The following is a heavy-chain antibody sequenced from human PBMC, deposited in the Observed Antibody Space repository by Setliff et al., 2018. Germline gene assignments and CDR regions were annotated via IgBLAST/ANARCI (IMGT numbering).Heavy chain of an antibody. CDR3: ARMVRMGYYYDSSGYLFNY. CDR1: GYTLTELS. Sequence: EASVKVSCKVSGYTLTELSMHWVRQAPGKGLEWMGGFDPEDGETIYAQKFQGRVTISKDTSKSQVVLILTNMDPVDTATYYCARMVRMGYYYDSSGYLFNYWGQGTLVTVSS. D-gene: IGHD3-22*01. CDR2: FDPEDGET. V-gene: IGHV1-24*01. J-gene: IGHJ4*02.